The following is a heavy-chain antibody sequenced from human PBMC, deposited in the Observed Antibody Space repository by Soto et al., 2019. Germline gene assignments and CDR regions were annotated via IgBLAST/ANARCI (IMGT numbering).Heavy chain of an antibody. V-gene: IGHV1-8*01. J-gene: IGHJ3*02. Sequence: ASVKVSCTASGYTFTSYDINWVRQATGQGLEWMGWMNPNSGNTGYAQKFQGRVTMTRNTSISTAYMELSSLRSEDTAVYYCARGRGYCSGGSCYYAFDIWGQGTMVTVSS. CDR2: MNPNSGNT. CDR3: ARGRGYCSGGSCYYAFDI. D-gene: IGHD2-15*01. CDR1: GYTFTSYD.